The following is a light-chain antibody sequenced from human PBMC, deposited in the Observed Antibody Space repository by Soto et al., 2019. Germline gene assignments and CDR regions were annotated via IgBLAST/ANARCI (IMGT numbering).Light chain of an antibody. V-gene: IGLV2-14*01. CDR2: EVS. J-gene: IGLJ1*01. CDR3: TSYTSSITYV. CDR1: SSDVGGYNY. Sequence: QSALTQPASVSGSPGQSITISWTGTSSDVGGYNYVSWYQQHPGKAPKLMIYEVSNRPSGASNRFSGSKSGNTASLTISGLQAEDEADYYCTSYTSSITYVSGTGTKVTVL.